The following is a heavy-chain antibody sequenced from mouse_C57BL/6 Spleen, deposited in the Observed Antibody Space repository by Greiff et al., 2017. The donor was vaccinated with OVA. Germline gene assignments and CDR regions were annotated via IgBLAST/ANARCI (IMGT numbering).Heavy chain of an antibody. CDR1: GYTFTRYW. CDR3: ARDDSNDGYNAMDY. D-gene: IGHD2-12*01. Sequence: QVQLKQPGAELVRPGSSVKLSCKASGYTFTRYWMDWVKQRPGQGLEWIGNIYPSDSVTHYNQKFKDKATLTVDKSSSTAYMQLRSLTAEDSAVYDCARDDSNDGYNAMDYWGQGTSVTVSS. CDR2: IYPSDSVT. J-gene: IGHJ4*01. V-gene: IGHV1-61*01.